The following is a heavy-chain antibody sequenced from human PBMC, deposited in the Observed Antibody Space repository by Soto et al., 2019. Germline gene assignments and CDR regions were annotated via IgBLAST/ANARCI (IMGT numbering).Heavy chain of an antibody. J-gene: IGHJ4*02. CDR3: LVSGNYRFDY. Sequence: EVQLVESGGGLIQPGGSLRLSCAASGFIFSSYWMHWVRQVPGKGLVWVSRINGDGTSTSYADSVKGRFTISRDNAKNTLYLQMNSLRVEDTAVYFCLVSGNYRFDYWGLGTLVTVSS. CDR2: INGDGTST. V-gene: IGHV3-74*02. D-gene: IGHD1-26*01. CDR1: GFIFSSYW.